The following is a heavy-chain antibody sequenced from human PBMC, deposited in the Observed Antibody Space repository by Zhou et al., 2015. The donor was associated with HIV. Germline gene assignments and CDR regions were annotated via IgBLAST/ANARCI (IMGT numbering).Heavy chain of an antibody. J-gene: IGHJ4*02. CDR3: TRSQFYHDSRGYSFDS. V-gene: IGHV1-69*02. D-gene: IGHD3-22*01. CDR2: IIPILGVT. Sequence: QVQLVQSGAELKRPGSSVKVSCKASVDTFSSYTIDWVRQAPGQGLEWMGRIIPILGVTKYTQKFKDRVTITADKSTTIAYMELTTLRSEDTALYFCTRSQFYHDSRGYSFDSWDQGTLVTVSS. CDR1: VDTFSSYT.